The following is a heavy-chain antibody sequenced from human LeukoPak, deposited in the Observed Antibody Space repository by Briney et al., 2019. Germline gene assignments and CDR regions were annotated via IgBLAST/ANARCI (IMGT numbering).Heavy chain of an antibody. V-gene: IGHV4-59*08. Sequence: PSETLSLTCTVSGGSISSYYWSWIRQPPGKGLEWIGYIYYSGSTNYNPSLKSRVTISVDTSKNQFSLKLSSVTAADTAVYYCARHRGYCSSTSCYRAFDIWGQGTMVTVSS. CDR1: GGSISSYY. CDR2: IYYSGST. CDR3: ARHRGYCSSTSCYRAFDI. J-gene: IGHJ3*02. D-gene: IGHD2-2*01.